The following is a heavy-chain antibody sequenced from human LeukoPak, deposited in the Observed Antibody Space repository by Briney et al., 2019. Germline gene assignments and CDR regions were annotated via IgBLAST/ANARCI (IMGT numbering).Heavy chain of an antibody. CDR2: INTITANP. V-gene: IGHV7-4-1*02. CDR3: PRTNDYFDKTYYFVY. Sequence: ASVKVSCKASGHTCTSYATNWVGQAPGPGLECRGRINTITANPTYAQGFTGRFVVSLDTSVRTAFLQISSLKAVDTAVYYCPRTNDYFDKTYYFVYWGQGTLVTVSS. J-gene: IGHJ4*02. CDR1: GHTCTSYA. D-gene: IGHD2/OR15-2a*01.